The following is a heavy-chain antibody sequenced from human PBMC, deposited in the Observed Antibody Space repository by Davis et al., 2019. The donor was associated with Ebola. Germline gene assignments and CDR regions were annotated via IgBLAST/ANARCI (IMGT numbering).Heavy chain of an antibody. J-gene: IGHJ6*02. CDR1: GDSISDYY. D-gene: IGHD1-1*01. CDR3: ARDWPGHWTYGMDV. CDR2: IYYSGST. V-gene: IGHV4-59*01. Sequence: MPSETLSLTCTVSGDSISDYYWSWIRQPPGKGLEWIGYIYYSGSTNYNPSLKSRVTISVDTSKNQFSLKLSSVTAADTAVYYCARDWPGHWTYGMDVWGQGTSVTVSS.